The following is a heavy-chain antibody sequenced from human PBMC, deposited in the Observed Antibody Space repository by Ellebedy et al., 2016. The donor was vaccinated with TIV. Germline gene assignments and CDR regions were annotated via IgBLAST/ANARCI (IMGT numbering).Heavy chain of an antibody. CDR3: ASGNDYYDSRLAFDI. J-gene: IGHJ3*02. V-gene: IGHV5-10-1*01. CDR1: GYSFTSYW. D-gene: IGHD3-22*01. CDR2: IDPSDSYT. Sequence: GESLKISCKGSGYSFTSYWIGWVRQMPGKGLEWMGRIDPSDSYTNYSPSFQGHVTISADKSISTAYLQWSSLKASDTAMYYCASGNDYYDSRLAFDIWGQGTMVTVSS.